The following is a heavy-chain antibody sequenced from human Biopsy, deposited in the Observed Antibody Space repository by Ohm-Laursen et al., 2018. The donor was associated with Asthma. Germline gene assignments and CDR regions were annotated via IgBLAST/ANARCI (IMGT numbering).Heavy chain of an antibody. D-gene: IGHD2-21*02. Sequence: SLRLSCSASGFIVSKFGMNWVRQAPGKGLEWVAVVSFDGNDRYYADSVKGRFTISRDNPRSTLYLQMNSLRAEDTAIYYCARDVSAAPSIVVVTAADCWGQGTLVTVSA. CDR3: ARDVSAAPSIVVVTAADC. J-gene: IGHJ4*02. CDR2: VSFDGNDR. CDR1: GFIVSKFG. V-gene: IGHV3-33*08.